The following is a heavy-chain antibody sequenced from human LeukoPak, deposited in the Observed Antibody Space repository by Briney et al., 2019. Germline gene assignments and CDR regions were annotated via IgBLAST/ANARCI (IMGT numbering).Heavy chain of an antibody. J-gene: IGHJ3*02. D-gene: IGHD6-13*01. V-gene: IGHV1-18*01. CDR2: ISAYNGNT. CDR1: GYTFTSYG. CDR3: ARDNPYSSSGDAFDI. Sequence: ASVKVSGKASGYTFTSYGISWVRQAPGQGLDWMGWISAYNGNTNYAQKLQGRVTMTTDTSTSTAYMELRSLRSDDTAVYYCARDNPYSSSGDAFDIWGQGTMVTVSS.